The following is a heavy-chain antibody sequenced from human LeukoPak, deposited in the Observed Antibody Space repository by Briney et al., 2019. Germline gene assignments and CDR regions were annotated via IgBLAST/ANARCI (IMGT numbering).Heavy chain of an antibody. CDR1: GGSFSGYY. CDR3: ARWQINLYYFDY. V-gene: IGHV4-34*01. J-gene: IGHJ4*02. Sequence: SETLSLTCAVYGGSFSGYYWSWIRQPPGKGLEWIGEINHSGSTSYNPSLKSRVTISVDTSKNQFSLKLSSVTAADTAVYYCARWQINLYYFDYWGQGTLVTVSS. CDR2: INHSGST. D-gene: IGHD1-14*01.